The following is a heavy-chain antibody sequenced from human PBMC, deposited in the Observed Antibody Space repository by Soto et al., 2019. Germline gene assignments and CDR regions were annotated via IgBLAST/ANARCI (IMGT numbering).Heavy chain of an antibody. Sequence: ASVKVSCKASGYIFSSHCIYWVRQAPGQGLQWMGIINPGGGRTAYAQKFQGRVTLTRDMSTSTGYMELTSLTYDDPAVYYCARDVSGPGATYVMDVWGQGTTVTVSS. V-gene: IGHV1-46*01. J-gene: IGHJ6*02. CDR3: ARDVSGPGATYVMDV. CDR2: INPGGGRT. D-gene: IGHD2-2*01. CDR1: GYIFSSHC.